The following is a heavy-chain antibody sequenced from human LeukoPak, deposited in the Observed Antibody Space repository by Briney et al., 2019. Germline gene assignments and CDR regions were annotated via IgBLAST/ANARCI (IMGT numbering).Heavy chain of an antibody. CDR2: VNSDGSST. Sequence: GGSLRLSCAASGFTFSSYWMHWVRQAPGKGLVWVSRVNSDGSSTSYADSVKGRFTISRDNAKNTLYLQMNSLRAEDTAVYYCARDPQGEATIDYWGQGTLVTVSS. V-gene: IGHV3-74*01. CDR3: ARDPQGEATIDY. J-gene: IGHJ4*02. CDR1: GFTFSSYW. D-gene: IGHD5-24*01.